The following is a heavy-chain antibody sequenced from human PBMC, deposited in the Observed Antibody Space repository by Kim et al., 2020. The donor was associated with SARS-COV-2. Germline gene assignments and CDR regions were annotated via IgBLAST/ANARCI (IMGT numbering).Heavy chain of an antibody. CDR3: ARVRCDDDCSLGWFFDL. J-gene: IGHJ2*01. CDR1: GFTFSGFD. D-gene: IGHD2-21*02. V-gene: IGHV3-64*02. CDR2: ITNNGGST. Sequence: GGSLRLSCAASGFTFSGFDIHWVRQAPGKGLELVSGITNNGGSTNYADSVKGRFTISRDNDKNTLYLQMGSLREDDKAVYYCARVRCDDDCSLGWFFDLWGQGTLVTVSS.